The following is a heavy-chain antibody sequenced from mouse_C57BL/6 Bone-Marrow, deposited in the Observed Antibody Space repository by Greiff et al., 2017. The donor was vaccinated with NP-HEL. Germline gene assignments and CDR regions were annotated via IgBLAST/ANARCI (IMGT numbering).Heavy chain of an antibody. Sequence: EVQLVESGGDLVKPGGSLKLSCAASGFTFSSYGMSWVRQTPDKRLEWVATISSGGSYTYYPDSVKGTFTISRDNAKNTLYMQMSSLKSEDTAMYYCARDYYYGLGFAYWGQGTLVTVSA. CDR2: ISSGGSYT. CDR1: GFTFSSYG. D-gene: IGHD1-1*01. J-gene: IGHJ3*01. CDR3: ARDYYYGLGFAY. V-gene: IGHV5-6*01.